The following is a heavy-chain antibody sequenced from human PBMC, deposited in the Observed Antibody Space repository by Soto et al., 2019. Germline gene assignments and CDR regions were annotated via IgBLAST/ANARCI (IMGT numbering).Heavy chain of an antibody. J-gene: IGHJ4*02. CDR3: ARGGGWGQNAHY. CDR2: INSDGSST. V-gene: IGHV3-74*01. D-gene: IGHD3-16*01. CDR1: GFTFSSYW. Sequence: EVQLVESGGGLVQPGGSLRLSCAASGFTFSSYWMHWVRQTPGKGLVWVSRINSDGSSTSYADSVTGRFTISRDNAKNTLYLQMNSLRAEDTAVYYCARGGGWGQNAHYWGQGTLVTVSS.